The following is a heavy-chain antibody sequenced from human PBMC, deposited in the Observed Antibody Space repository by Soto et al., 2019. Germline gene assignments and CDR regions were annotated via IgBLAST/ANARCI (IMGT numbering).Heavy chain of an antibody. Sequence: SETLSLTCAAYGGSFSGYYWRWIRQPPGKGLEWIGEINHSGSTNYNPSLKSRVTISVDTSKNQFSLKLSSVTAADTAVYYCARGGAKTYYYDSSGYYSLVYWGQGTLVTVSS. D-gene: IGHD3-22*01. J-gene: IGHJ4*02. V-gene: IGHV4-34*01. CDR1: GGSFSGYY. CDR2: INHSGST. CDR3: ARGGAKTYYYDSSGYYSLVY.